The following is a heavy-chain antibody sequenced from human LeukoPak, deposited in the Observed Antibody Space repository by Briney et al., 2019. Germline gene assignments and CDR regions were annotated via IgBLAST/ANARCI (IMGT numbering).Heavy chain of an antibody. Sequence: SVKVSCKASGGTFSSYALSWVRQAPGKGLEWMGGNIPIFGTANYAQKFQGKVTITADESTSTAYMELSSLRSEDTAVYYCASSLRFLEWPSPGFDYWGQGTLVTVPS. CDR2: NIPIFGTA. D-gene: IGHD3-3*01. V-gene: IGHV1-69*13. CDR3: ASSLRFLEWPSPGFDY. CDR1: GGTFSSYA. J-gene: IGHJ4*02.